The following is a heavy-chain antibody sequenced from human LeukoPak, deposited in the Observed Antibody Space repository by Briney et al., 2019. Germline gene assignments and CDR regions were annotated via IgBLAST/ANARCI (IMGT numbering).Heavy chain of an antibody. V-gene: IGHV4-30-4*01. Sequence: SETLSLTCTVSGGSISSGDYSWSWIRQPPGKGLEWIGYIYYSGSTYYNPSLKSRVTISVDTSKNQFSLKLSSVTAADTAVYYCARVGVLRYYYYGMDVWGQGTTVTVSS. D-gene: IGHD3-16*01. CDR2: IYYSGST. CDR3: ARVGVLRYYYYGMDV. J-gene: IGHJ6*02. CDR1: GGSISSGDYS.